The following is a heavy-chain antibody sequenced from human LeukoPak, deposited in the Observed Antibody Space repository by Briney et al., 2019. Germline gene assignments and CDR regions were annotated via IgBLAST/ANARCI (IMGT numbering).Heavy chain of an antibody. Sequence: PSETLSLTCAVYGGSFSGYYWSWIRQPPGKGLEWIGEINHSGSTNYNPSLKSRVTISVDTSKNQFSLKLSSVTAADTAVYYCARAGYSSGWYGAFDYWGQGTLVPVSS. J-gene: IGHJ4*02. V-gene: IGHV4-34*01. CDR3: ARAGYSSGWYGAFDY. CDR2: INHSGST. D-gene: IGHD6-19*01. CDR1: GGSFSGYY.